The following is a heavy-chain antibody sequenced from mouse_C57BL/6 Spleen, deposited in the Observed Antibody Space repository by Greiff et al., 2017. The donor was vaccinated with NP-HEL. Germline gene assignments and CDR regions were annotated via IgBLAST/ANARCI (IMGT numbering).Heavy chain of an antibody. CDR1: GFTFSSYA. Sequence: EVQLVESGGGLVKPGGSLKLSCAASGFTFSSYAMSWVRQTPEKRLEWVATISDGGSYTYYPDNVKGRFTISRDNAKNNLYLQMSHLKSEDTAMYYCARGPSGPYYAMDYWGQGTSVTVSS. J-gene: IGHJ4*01. D-gene: IGHD3-2*02. CDR3: ARGPSGPYYAMDY. CDR2: ISDGGSYT. V-gene: IGHV5-4*01.